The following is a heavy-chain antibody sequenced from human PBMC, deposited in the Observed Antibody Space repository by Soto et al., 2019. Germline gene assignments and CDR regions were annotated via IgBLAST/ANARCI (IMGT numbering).Heavy chain of an antibody. V-gene: IGHV3-30*04. D-gene: IGHD6-13*01. J-gene: IGHJ4*02. Sequence: QVQLVESGGGVVQPGRSLRLSCAASRFTFSSYAMHWVRQAPGKGLEWVAAISYDGGYKHYADSVKGRFTISRDNSNNTLYLQMDSLISQDTAVYYCARPPFIAAAGLRHPGLDHWGQGALVTVSS. CDR3: ARPPFIAAAGLRHPGLDH. CDR2: ISYDGGYK. CDR1: RFTFSSYA.